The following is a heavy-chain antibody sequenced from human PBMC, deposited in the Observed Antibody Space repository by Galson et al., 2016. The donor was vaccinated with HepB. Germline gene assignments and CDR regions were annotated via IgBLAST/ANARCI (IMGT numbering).Heavy chain of an antibody. J-gene: IGHJ4*02. V-gene: IGHV1-69*01. CDR2: IIPFFGES. CDR3: ARRHYFDSSGYLRGAFDY. CDR1: GGTFRDCA. Sequence: SGGTFRDCAVNWVRQAPGQGLEWMGGIIPFFGESNYAQKFRGRVTITADESTNTAYMELNSLRSEDTAVYYCARRHYFDSSGYLRGAFDYWGQGTLVTVSA. D-gene: IGHD3-22*01.